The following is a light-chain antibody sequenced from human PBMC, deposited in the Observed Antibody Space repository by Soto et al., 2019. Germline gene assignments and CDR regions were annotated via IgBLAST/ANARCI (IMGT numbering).Light chain of an antibody. CDR3: QQYDILPIT. J-gene: IGKJ5*01. CDR2: DAS. V-gene: IGKV1-33*01. Sequence: DIQMTQSPSSLSASVGDRFTITCQAIQNINNYLNWYQQKPGRAPNLLIYDASNLEIGVPSRFSGSGSGTHFTFTISSLQTEDIGTYYCQQYDILPITFGRGTRLEIK. CDR1: QNINNY.